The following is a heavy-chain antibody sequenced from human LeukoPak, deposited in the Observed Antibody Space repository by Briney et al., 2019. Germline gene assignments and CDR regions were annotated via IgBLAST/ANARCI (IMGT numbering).Heavy chain of an antibody. CDR3: ARGRRIAVAGTSGY. Sequence: SETLSLTCAVYGGSFSGYYWSWIRQPPGKGLEWIGEINHSGITNYNPSLKSRVTISVDTSKNQFSLKLSSVTAADTAVYYCARGRRIAVAGTSGYWGQGTLVTVSS. V-gene: IGHV4-34*01. J-gene: IGHJ4*02. D-gene: IGHD6-19*01. CDR2: INHSGIT. CDR1: GGSFSGYY.